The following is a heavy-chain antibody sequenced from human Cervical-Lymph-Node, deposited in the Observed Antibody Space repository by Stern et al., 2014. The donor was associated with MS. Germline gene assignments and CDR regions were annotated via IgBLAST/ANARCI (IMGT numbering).Heavy chain of an antibody. J-gene: IGHJ4*02. Sequence: QLQLQESGPGLVKPSETLSLTCAVSGDSISSYTHYWAWIRPPPGKGLEWIGSVYTSWPTYYNPPLKRPVTIPVDTSKNPFPLGLNSVTAADTAVYYCAKHACTGAACPFDLWGQGTLVTVSS. CDR3: AKHACTGAACPFDL. V-gene: IGHV4-39*01. D-gene: IGHD2-8*02. CDR2: VYTSWPT. CDR1: GDSISSYTHY.